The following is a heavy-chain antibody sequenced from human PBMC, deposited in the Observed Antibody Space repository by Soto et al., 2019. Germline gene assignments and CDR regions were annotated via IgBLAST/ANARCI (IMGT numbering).Heavy chain of an antibody. Sequence: EVQLVESGGGLVQPGGSLRLSCAASGFTVSSSYMSWVRQAPGKGLEWVSVIYSGGSTYYADSVKGRFTISRDNSKNTLFLQMNSLRAEDTAVYYCARDNIAVAGTYFADWGQGTLVTVSS. D-gene: IGHD6-19*01. J-gene: IGHJ4*02. CDR3: ARDNIAVAGTYFAD. CDR1: GFTVSSSY. V-gene: IGHV3-66*01. CDR2: IYSGGST.